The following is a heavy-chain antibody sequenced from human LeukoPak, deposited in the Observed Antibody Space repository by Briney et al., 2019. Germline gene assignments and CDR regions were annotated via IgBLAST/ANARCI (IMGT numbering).Heavy chain of an antibody. D-gene: IGHD3-3*01. CDR2: INPNSGAT. Sequence: ASVKVSCKASGYTFTDYSMHWVRQAPGQGLEWMGSINPNSGATNYAREFQGRVTMTRDTSITTAYMELSRLTSDDTAVFYCARDSRGFGAPWYFDYWGQGTLVTVSS. CDR3: ARDSRGFGAPWYFDY. J-gene: IGHJ4*02. V-gene: IGHV1-2*02. CDR1: GYTFTDYS.